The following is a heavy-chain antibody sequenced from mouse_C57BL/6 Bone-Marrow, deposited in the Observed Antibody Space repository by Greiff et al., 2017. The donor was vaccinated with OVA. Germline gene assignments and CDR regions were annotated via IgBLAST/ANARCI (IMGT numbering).Heavy chain of an antibody. CDR3: ARRNYYGSSWGFAY. V-gene: IGHV5-17*01. D-gene: IGHD1-1*01. CDR1: GFPFSDYG. Sequence: EVQRVESGGGLVKPGGSLKLSFAAPGFPFSDYGLHWVRQAQEKGLGWVAYVRSGISPFSYVATVRGRFTISRDNAKNTLFLQMTSLRSEDTAMYYCARRNYYGSSWGFAYWGQGTLVTVSA. J-gene: IGHJ3*01. CDR2: VRSGISPF.